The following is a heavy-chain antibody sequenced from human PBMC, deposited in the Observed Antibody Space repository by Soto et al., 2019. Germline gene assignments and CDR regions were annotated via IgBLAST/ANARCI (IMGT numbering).Heavy chain of an antibody. CDR2: ISSSSSYI. CDR3: ASTGYCSSTSCYEGAFDI. Sequence: PRGSLRLSCAASGFTFSSYSMNWVRQAPGKGLEWVSSISSSSSYIYYADSVKGRFTISRDNAKNSLYLQMNSLRAEDTAVYYCASTGYCSSTSCYEGAFDIWGQGTMVTVSS. D-gene: IGHD2-2*01. V-gene: IGHV3-21*01. J-gene: IGHJ3*02. CDR1: GFTFSSYS.